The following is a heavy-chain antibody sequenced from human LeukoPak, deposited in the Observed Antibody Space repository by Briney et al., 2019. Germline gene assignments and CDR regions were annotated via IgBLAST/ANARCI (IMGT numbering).Heavy chain of an antibody. J-gene: IGHJ4*02. CDR1: GLTLSSYS. D-gene: IGHD1-26*01. Sequence: PGGSLRLSCAASGLTLSSYSMNWVRQAPGKGLGWVSSISSSSSYIYYADSVKGRFTISRDNAKNSLYLQMNSLRGEDTAVYYCARDREVGANGFDYWGQGTLVTVSS. CDR3: ARDREVGANGFDY. V-gene: IGHV3-21*01. CDR2: ISSSSSYI.